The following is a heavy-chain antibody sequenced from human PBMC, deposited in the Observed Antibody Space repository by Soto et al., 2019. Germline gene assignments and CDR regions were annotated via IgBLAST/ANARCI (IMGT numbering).Heavy chain of an antibody. J-gene: IGHJ6*02. CDR1: GGSFSGYY. Sequence: SETLSLTCAVYGGSFSGYYWSWIRQPPGKGLEWIGEINHSGSTNYNPSLKSRVTISVDTSKNQFSLKLSSVTAADTAVYYCARGSLLWFGEPENYGMDVWGQGTTVTVSS. V-gene: IGHV4-34*01. CDR3: ARGSLLWFGEPENYGMDV. D-gene: IGHD3-10*01. CDR2: INHSGST.